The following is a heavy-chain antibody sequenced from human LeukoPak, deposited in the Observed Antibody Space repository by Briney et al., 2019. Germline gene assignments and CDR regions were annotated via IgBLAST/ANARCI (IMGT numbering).Heavy chain of an antibody. CDR1: GFTFSSYS. D-gene: IGHD3-10*01. V-gene: IGHV3-21*01. Sequence: GGSLRLSCAASGFTFSSYSMNWVRQAPGKGLEWVSSISSSSYIYYADSVKGRFTISRDNAKNSLYLQMNSLRAEDTAVYYCARDEASGSEIDYWGQGTLVTVSS. CDR2: ISSSSYI. J-gene: IGHJ4*02. CDR3: ARDEASGSEIDY.